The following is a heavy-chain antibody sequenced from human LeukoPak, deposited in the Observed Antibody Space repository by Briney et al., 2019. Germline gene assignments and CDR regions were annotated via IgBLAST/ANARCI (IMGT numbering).Heavy chain of an antibody. V-gene: IGHV4-4*07. CDR1: GGSISSYY. J-gene: IGHJ4*02. CDR3: ARDWYDAFYFDY. CDR2: IYTSGST. Sequence: SETLSLTCTVSGGSISSYYWSWIRQPAGKGLEWIGHIYTSGSTNYNPSLKSRVTMSVDTSKNQFSLKLSSVTAADTAVYYCARDWYDAFYFDYWGQGTLVTVSS. D-gene: IGHD3-16*01.